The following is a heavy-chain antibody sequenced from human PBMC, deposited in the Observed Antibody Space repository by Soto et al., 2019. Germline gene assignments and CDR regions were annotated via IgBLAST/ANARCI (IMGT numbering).Heavy chain of an antibody. J-gene: IGHJ4*02. Sequence: QVQLQESGPGLVEPSQILSLACIVSVDSIKTVHYSWSWIRQSPDKGLEWIGHIYSGGSTYTIPSLKSRVTISLDTSKNQFSLKLNSVTAADTAVYYCTRGPSGDKLDYWGQGALVIVS. D-gene: IGHD7-27*01. V-gene: IGHV4-30-4*01. CDR2: IYSGGST. CDR1: VDSIKTVHYS. CDR3: TRGPSGDKLDY.